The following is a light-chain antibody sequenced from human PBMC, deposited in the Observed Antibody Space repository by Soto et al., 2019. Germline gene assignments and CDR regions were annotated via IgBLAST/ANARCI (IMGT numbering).Light chain of an antibody. Sequence: ETVMTQSPDTLSVSPGERATLSCRASQSVRSNLAWYHQRPGQPPRLLIYGASTRATGIPARFSGGGSGTEFTLTITSLQSEDFAVYYCQQYGDCPPWTFGQGTKVEIK. CDR3: QQYGDCPPWT. V-gene: IGKV3-15*01. J-gene: IGKJ1*01. CDR2: GAS. CDR1: QSVRSN.